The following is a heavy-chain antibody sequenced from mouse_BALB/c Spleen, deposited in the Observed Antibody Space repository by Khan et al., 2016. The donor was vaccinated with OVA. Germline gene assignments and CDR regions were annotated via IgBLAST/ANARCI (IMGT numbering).Heavy chain of an antibody. CDR2: VSSLAYNF. J-gene: IGHJ3*01. V-gene: IGHV5-15*02. CDR1: GFTFSDYG. CDR3: ARVGKEGFAY. Sequence: EVELVESGGGLVQPGGSRKLSCAASGFTFSDYGMAWVRQAPGKGPEWVAFVSSLAYNFYYADTVTGRFTISRENAKNTLYLEMSSLRSEDTAMYYCARVGKEGFAYWGQGTLVTVAA.